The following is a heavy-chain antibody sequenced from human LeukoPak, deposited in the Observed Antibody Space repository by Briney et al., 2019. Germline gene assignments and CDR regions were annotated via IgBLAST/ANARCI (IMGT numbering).Heavy chain of an antibody. Sequence: SETLSLTCAVYGGSFSGYYWSWIRQPPGKGLEWIGEINHSGSTNYNPSLKSRVTISVDTSKNQFSLKLSSVTAADTAVYYCARERLQPYDYIRGSYRYTGHDAFDIWGQGTMVTVSS. CDR2: INHSGST. D-gene: IGHD3-16*02. V-gene: IGHV4-34*01. CDR1: GGSFSGYY. CDR3: ARERLQPYDYIRGSYRYTGHDAFDI. J-gene: IGHJ3*02.